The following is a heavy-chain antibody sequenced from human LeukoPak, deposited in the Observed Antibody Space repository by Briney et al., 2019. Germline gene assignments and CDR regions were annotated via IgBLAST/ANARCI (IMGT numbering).Heavy chain of an antibody. CDR1: GASINSYY. CDR2: IYDSGST. J-gene: IGHJ4*02. D-gene: IGHD6-13*01. Sequence: SETLSLTCTVSGASINSYYWSWIRQPPGKGLEWIGCIYDSGSTDHNPSLTSRVTISVDTSKNQFSLKLTSVTAADTAVYYCARTSSSWLWGQGTLVTVSS. V-gene: IGHV4-59*01. CDR3: ARTSSSWL.